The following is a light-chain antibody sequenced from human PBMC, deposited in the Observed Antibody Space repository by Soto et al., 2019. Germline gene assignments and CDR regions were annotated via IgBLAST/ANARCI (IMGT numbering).Light chain of an antibody. V-gene: IGKV1-8*01. CDR2: AAS. CDR3: QQYYTYPWT. J-gene: IGKJ1*01. Sequence: AIRMTQSPSSLSASTGDRVTITCRASQGISSYLAWFQQKPGRPPKLLMSAASTLQSDVPSRFSGSGSGTDFTLTIGCLQSEDLATYYCQQYYTYPWTFGQGTKVEIK. CDR1: QGISSY.